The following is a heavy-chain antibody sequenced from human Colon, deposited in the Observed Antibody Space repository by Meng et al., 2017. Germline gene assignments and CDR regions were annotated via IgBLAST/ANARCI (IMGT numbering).Heavy chain of an antibody. J-gene: IGHJ4*02. CDR1: GYTFSDHY. V-gene: IGHV1/OR15-3*02. D-gene: IGHD4-23*01. CDR2: INAGNGDT. Sequence: QVQLVQSGAEVKEPGASVKVACKASGYTFSDHYIHWVRQAPGQGLEWMGWINAGNGDTKYSQKFQDRVTITRDTSASTAYMELSSLRSEDTAVYYCARGGLHDYGGHWGQGTLVTVSS. CDR3: ARGGLHDYGGH.